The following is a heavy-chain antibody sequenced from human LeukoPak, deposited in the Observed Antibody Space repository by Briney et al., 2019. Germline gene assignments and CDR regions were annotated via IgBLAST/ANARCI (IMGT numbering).Heavy chain of an antibody. Sequence: GGSLRLSCAASGFTFSSYWMHWVRQAPGKGLVWVLRINTDGNSTSYADSVRGRLTISRDNAKNTLYLQMNSLRAEDTAVYYCVRDGFAFDIWGQGTMVTVSS. CDR3: VRDGFAFDI. J-gene: IGHJ3*02. CDR1: GFTFSSYW. V-gene: IGHV3-74*01. CDR2: INTDGNST. D-gene: IGHD2-2*03.